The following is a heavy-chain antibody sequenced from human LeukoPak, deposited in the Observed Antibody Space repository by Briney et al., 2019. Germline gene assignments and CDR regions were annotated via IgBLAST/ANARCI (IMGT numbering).Heavy chain of an antibody. J-gene: IGHJ4*02. CDR1: GFTFSSYA. CDR2: ISGSGGST. Sequence: GGSLRLSCAASGFTFSSYAMSWVLQAPGKGLEWVSAISGSGGSTYYADSVKGRFTISRDNSKNTLYVQVNSLGTEDTAAYYCAKGSYYDSSGSFYFDYWGQGTLVTVSS. CDR3: AKGSYYDSSGSFYFDY. V-gene: IGHV3-23*01. D-gene: IGHD3-22*01.